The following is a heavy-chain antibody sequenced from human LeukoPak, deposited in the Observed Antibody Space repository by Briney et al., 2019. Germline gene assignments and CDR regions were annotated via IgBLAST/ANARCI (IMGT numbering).Heavy chain of an antibody. J-gene: IGHJ6*03. CDR1: GFTFSSYS. V-gene: IGHV3-48*01. D-gene: IGHD2-2*01. CDR2: ISSSSSTI. Sequence: GGSLRLSCAASGFTFSSYSMNWVRQAPGKGLEWVSYISSSSSTIYYADSVKGRFTISRDNAKNSLYLQMNSLRAEDTAVYYCARADIVVVPAAIRDYYYMDVWGKGTTVTVSS. CDR3: ARADIVVVPAAIRDYYYMDV.